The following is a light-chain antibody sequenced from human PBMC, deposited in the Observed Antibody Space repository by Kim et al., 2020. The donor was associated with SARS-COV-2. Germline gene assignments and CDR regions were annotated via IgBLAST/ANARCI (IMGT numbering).Light chain of an antibody. CDR3: QQYDNLPT. CDR1: QDISNY. CDR2: DAS. Sequence: DIQMTQSPSSLSASVGDRVTITWQASQDISNYLNWYQQKPGKAPKLLIYDASNLEIGVPSRFSGSGSGTDFTFTISSLQPEDIATYYCQQYDNLPTFGQGTKLEI. J-gene: IGKJ2*01. V-gene: IGKV1-33*01.